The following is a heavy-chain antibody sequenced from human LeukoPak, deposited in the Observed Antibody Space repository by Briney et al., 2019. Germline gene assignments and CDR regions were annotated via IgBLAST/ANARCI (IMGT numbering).Heavy chain of an antibody. Sequence: GASVKVSCKVSGYTLTELSMHWVRQAPGKGLEWMGGFDPEDGETIYAQKFQGRVTMTEDTSTDTAYMELSSLRSEDTAVYYCARDRVSNYYDSSGYSNDAFDIWGQGTMVTVSS. CDR3: ARDRVSNYYDSSGYSNDAFDI. J-gene: IGHJ3*02. CDR1: GYTLTELS. D-gene: IGHD3-22*01. V-gene: IGHV1-24*01. CDR2: FDPEDGET.